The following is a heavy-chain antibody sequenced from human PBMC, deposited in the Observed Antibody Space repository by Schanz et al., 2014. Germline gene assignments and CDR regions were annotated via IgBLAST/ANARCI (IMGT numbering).Heavy chain of an antibody. CDR1: GYNITSND. V-gene: IGHV1-8*01. CDR2: MNPNSGNT. D-gene: IGHD3-3*01. CDR3: ARQPGRSTVSGVVSNWFDP. Sequence: QVQLVQSGAELRKPGTSVKVSCKASGYNITSNDVTWVRQATGQGLEWMGWMNPNSGNTGYAQKYHGRVTRTRDTSTSTFYMELSSLGYEDTAVYYCARQPGRSTVSGVVSNWFDPWGQGTLVTVSS. J-gene: IGHJ5*02.